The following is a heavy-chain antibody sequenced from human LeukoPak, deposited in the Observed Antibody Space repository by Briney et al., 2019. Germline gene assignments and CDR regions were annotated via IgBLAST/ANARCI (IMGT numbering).Heavy chain of an antibody. V-gene: IGHV4-61*02. Sequence: SETLSLTCTVSGGSISSGSYYWSWIRQPAGKGLEWIGRIYTSGSTNYNPSLKSRVAISVDTSKNQFSLKLGSVTAADTAVYYCARDPGRYYEVAAFDIWGQGTMVTVSS. D-gene: IGHD3-22*01. J-gene: IGHJ3*02. CDR1: GGSISSGSYY. CDR3: ARDPGRYYEVAAFDI. CDR2: IYTSGST.